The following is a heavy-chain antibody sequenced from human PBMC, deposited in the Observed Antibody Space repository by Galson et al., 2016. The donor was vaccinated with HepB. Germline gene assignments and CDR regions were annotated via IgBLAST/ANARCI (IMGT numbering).Heavy chain of an antibody. CDR1: GDSISSGGYS. D-gene: IGHD3-3*01. J-gene: IGHJ4*02. Sequence: TLSLTCAVSGDSISSGGYSWSWIRQPPGKGLEWIGFIYHSGNTYYNPSLKSRVTISVDTSKNQISLKLSSVTAADTGLYYCARVGRLDFWSGYYVPPFDYWGQGTLVTVSS. V-gene: IGHV4-30-2*05. CDR3: ARVGRLDFWSGYYVPPFDY. CDR2: IYHSGNT.